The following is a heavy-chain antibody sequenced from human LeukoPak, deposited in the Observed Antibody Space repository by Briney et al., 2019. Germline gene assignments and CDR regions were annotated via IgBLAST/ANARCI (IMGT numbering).Heavy chain of an antibody. CDR1: GGSISSYY. CDR3: VRGIVGTTRHFDF. D-gene: IGHD1-26*01. Sequence: SETLSLTCTVSGGSISSYYWSWIRQPAGKGLEWVGRIFASGSTNYNPSLRSRVTMSVDTSKNQFSLKLRSVTDADTAVYYCVRGIVGTTRHFDFWGQGTLVPVSS. V-gene: IGHV4-4*07. CDR2: IFASGST. J-gene: IGHJ4*02.